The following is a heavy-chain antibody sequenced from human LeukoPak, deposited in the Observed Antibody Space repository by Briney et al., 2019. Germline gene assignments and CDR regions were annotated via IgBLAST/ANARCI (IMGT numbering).Heavy chain of an antibody. CDR2: FKTNSGQV. J-gene: IGHJ4*02. V-gene: IGHV3-23*01. Sequence: GGSPRLSCVASGFTFSDYAMNWVRQAPGKGLEWVSTFKTNSGQVYYAESVRGRFTISRDNSKNTVYLQMSSLRAEDTALYYCARSVPDYTRFDYWGQGALVTVSP. D-gene: IGHD4-11*01. CDR1: GFTFSDYA. CDR3: ARSVPDYTRFDY.